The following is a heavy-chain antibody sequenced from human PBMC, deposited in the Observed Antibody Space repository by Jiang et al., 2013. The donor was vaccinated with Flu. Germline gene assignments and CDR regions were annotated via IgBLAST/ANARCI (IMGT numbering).Heavy chain of an antibody. CDR1: GYTFTSYG. CDR3: ARDAIYVNGDFGAAIDY. V-gene: IGHV1-18*04. J-gene: IGHJ4*02. D-gene: IGHD4-17*01. Sequence: SGAEVKKPGASVKVSCKASGYTFTSYGISWVRQAPGQGLEWMGWISAYNGNTNYAQKLQGRVTMTTDTSTSTAYMELRSLRSDDTAVYYCARDAIYVNGDFGAAIDYWGQGTLVTVSS. CDR2: ISAYNGNT.